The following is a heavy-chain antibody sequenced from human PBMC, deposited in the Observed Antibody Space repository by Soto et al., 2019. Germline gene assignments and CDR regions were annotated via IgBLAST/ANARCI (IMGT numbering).Heavy chain of an antibody. CDR2: IIPIFGTA. CDR1: GGTFSSYA. CDR3: ARSLRFLERLARGDYYYYGMDV. V-gene: IGHV1-69*01. J-gene: IGHJ6*02. Sequence: QVQLVQSGAEVKKPGSSVKVSCKASGGTFSSYAISWVRQAPGHGLEWMGVIIPIFGTANYAQKFQGRVTITADDSTSTAYMALSSLRSEDTAVYYCARSLRFLERLARGDYYYYGMDVGGQGSTVTVSS. D-gene: IGHD3-3*01.